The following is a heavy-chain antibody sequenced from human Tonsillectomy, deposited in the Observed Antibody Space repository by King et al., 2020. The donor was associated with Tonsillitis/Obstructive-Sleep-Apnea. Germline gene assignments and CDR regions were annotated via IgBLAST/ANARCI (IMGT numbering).Heavy chain of an antibody. Sequence: VQLVESGGGLVQPGRSLRLSCAASGFTFDDYAMHWVRQAPGKGLEWVSGISWNSGIILYADSVKGRFTISRDNAKNFLYLQMNRLGAEDTAFYYCTKVERQYRSTSSCQFDYWGQGTLVAVSS. CDR3: TKVERQYRSTSSCQFDY. J-gene: IGHJ4*02. V-gene: IGHV3-9*01. D-gene: IGHD2-2*01. CDR1: GFTFDDYA. CDR2: ISWNSGII.